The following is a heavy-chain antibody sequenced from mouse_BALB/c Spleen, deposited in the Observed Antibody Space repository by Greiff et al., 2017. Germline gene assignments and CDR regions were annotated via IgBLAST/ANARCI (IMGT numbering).Heavy chain of an antibody. CDR3: ARDALYYRYDAEYYFDY. Sequence: EVMLVESGGGLVQPGGSLKLSCAASGFTFSSYGMSWVRQTPDKRLELVATINSNGGSTYYPDSVKGRFTISRDNAKNTLYLQMSSLKSEDTAMYYCARDALYYRYDAEYYFDYWGQGTTLTVSS. J-gene: IGHJ2*01. V-gene: IGHV5-6-3*01. CDR1: GFTFSSYG. CDR2: INSNGGST. D-gene: IGHD2-14*01.